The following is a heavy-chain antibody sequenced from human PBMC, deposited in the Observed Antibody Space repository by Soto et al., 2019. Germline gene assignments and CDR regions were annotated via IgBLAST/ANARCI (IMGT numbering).Heavy chain of an antibody. CDR2: IIPIFGTA. J-gene: IGHJ6*02. V-gene: IGHV1-69*12. Sequence: QVQLLQSGAEVKKPGSSVRVSCEASGGTFRTYAISWVRQAPGQGLEWMGEIIPIFGTANYAQRFQGRVTITADESTTTVYMDLRSLRSEDTAVYYCAKGAVAGTPTSYYYYGMDVWGQGTTVTVSS. CDR3: AKGAVAGTPTSYYYYGMDV. D-gene: IGHD6-19*01. CDR1: GGTFRTYA.